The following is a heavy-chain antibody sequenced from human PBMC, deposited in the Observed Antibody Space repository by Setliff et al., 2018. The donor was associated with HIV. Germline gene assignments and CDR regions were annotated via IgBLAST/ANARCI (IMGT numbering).Heavy chain of an antibody. CDR1: GFTFSSYG. Sequence: GGSLRLSCAASGFTFSSYGMHWVRQAPGKGLEWVAVIWYDESNKFYADSVKGRFAISRDNSKKTLYLQMNSLRAEDTAVYYCAKDLSIAAAGSGSNYKTFDYWGQGTLVTVSS. V-gene: IGHV3-33*03. J-gene: IGHJ4*02. D-gene: IGHD3-10*01. CDR3: AKDLSIAAAGSGSNYKTFDY. CDR2: IWYDESNK.